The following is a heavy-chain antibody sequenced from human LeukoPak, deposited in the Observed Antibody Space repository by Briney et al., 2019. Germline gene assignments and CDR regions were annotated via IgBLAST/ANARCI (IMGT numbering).Heavy chain of an antibody. CDR2: IIPIFGTA. V-gene: IGHV1-69*06. D-gene: IGHD3-22*01. CDR1: GGTFSSYA. CDR3: AAGYDSSGYYWDYFDY. J-gene: IGHJ4*02. Sequence: SVKVSCKASGGTFSSYAISWVRQAPGQGLEWMGGIIPIFGTANYAQKFQGRVTITADKSTSTAYLELSSLRSEDTAVYYCAAGYDSSGYYWDYFDYWGQGTLVTVFS.